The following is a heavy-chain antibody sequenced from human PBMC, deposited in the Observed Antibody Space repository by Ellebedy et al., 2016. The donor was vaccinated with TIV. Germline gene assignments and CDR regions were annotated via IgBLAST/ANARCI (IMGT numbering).Heavy chain of an antibody. V-gene: IGHV3-43*02. Sequence: GESLKISCAASGFTFDDYAMHWVRQAPGKGLEWVSLISGDGGSTYYADSVKGRFTISRDNAKNTLYLQMNSLRAEDTAVYYCATPDYGSGSYDYWGQGTLVTVSS. J-gene: IGHJ4*02. D-gene: IGHD3-10*01. CDR1: GFTFDDYA. CDR3: ATPDYGSGSYDY. CDR2: ISGDGGST.